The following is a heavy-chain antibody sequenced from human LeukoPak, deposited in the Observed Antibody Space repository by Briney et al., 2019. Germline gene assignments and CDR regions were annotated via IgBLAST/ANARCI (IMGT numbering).Heavy chain of an antibody. CDR2: INTDGSRT. V-gene: IGHV3-74*01. Sequence: GGSLTLSCAASGFSFSIHGMHWVRQAPGKGLVWVSRINTDGSRTSYVDSVKGRFTISRDNAENTLYLQMDSLRAEDTAVYYCARVRQGEWYFDLWGRGTLVTVSS. CDR1: GFSFSIHG. D-gene: IGHD1-26*01. J-gene: IGHJ2*01. CDR3: ARVRQGEWYFDL.